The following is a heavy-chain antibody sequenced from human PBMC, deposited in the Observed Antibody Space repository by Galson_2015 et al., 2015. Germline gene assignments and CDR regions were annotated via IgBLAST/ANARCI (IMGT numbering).Heavy chain of an antibody. CDR1: AFSFSSNA. CDR3: AKARGAAAGGYYFDY. D-gene: IGHD6-13*01. V-gene: IGHV3-23*01. CDR2: SASGGST. J-gene: IGHJ4*02. Sequence: SLRLSCAASAFSFSSNAMSWVRQAPGTGLEWLSASGGSTYYADSVKGRFTISRDNSKNTLYLQMNSLRAEDTAVYYCAKARGAAAGGYYFDYWGQGTLVTVSS.